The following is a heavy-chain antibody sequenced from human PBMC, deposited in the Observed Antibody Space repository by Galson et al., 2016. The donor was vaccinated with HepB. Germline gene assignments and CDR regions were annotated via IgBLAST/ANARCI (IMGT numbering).Heavy chain of an antibody. CDR2: ISYDGSNK. Sequence: SLRLSCAASGFTFSTYGMHWVRQAPGKGLEWVAVISYDGSNKYYADSVKGRFTTSRDNSKNTLYLQMNRMRAEDTAVYYCAKDRLAYYYYYYGMDVWGQGTTVNVSS. J-gene: IGHJ6*02. CDR1: GFTFSTYG. D-gene: IGHD6-19*01. CDR3: AKDRLAYYYYYYGMDV. V-gene: IGHV3-30*18.